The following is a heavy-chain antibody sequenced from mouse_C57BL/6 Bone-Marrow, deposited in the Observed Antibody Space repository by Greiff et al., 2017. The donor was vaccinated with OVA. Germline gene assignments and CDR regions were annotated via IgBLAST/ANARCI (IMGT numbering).Heavy chain of an antibody. CDR2: ISNGGGST. CDR3: ARHGYWYFDV. J-gene: IGHJ1*03. V-gene: IGHV5-12*01. CDR1: GFTFSDYY. Sequence: EVKLMESGGGLVQPGGSLKLSCAASGFTFSDYYMYWVRQTPEKRLEWVAYISNGGGSTYYPDTVKGRFTSSRDKAKNALYLQMSRLKSEDTARYDCARHGYWYFDVWGTGTTVTVSA.